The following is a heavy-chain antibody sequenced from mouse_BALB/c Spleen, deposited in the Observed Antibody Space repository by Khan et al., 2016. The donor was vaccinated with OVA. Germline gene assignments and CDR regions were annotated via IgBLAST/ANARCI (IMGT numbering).Heavy chain of an antibody. CDR2: ISYSGNT. CDR3: ARIKGGDFDY. J-gene: IGHJ2*01. CDR1: GYSITSDYA. V-gene: IGHV3-2*02. Sequence: EVQLQESGPGLVKPSQSLSLTCTVTGYSITSDYAWNWIRQFPGNNLEWMGYISYSGNTKYTPSLKSRISINRDTSKNQFFLQLNSVTIEDTATYYCARIKGGDFDYWGQGTTLTVSS.